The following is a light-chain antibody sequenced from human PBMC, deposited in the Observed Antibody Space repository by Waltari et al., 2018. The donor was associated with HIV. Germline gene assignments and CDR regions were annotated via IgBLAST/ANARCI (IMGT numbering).Light chain of an antibody. V-gene: IGKV2-28*01. CDR3: MQALQTPWT. CDR2: LGS. Sequence: VMTQSPLSLPVTPGEPASISCRSSQSLLHSNGYNYLDWYLQKPGQSPQLLIYLGSNRASGVPDRFSGSGSGTDFTLKISRVEAEDVGVYYCMQALQTPWTFGQGTKVEIK. J-gene: IGKJ1*01. CDR1: QSLLHSNGYNY.